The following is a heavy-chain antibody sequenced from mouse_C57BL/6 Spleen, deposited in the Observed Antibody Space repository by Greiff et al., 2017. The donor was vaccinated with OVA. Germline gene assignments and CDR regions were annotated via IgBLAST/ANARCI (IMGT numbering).Heavy chain of an antibody. V-gene: IGHV1-9*01. J-gene: IGHJ4*01. D-gene: IGHD1-1*01. Sequence: VQLQQSGAELMKPGASVKLSCTATGYTFTGYWIEWVKQRPGHGLEWIGEILPGSGSTNYNEKFKGKATFTADTSSNTAYMQLSSLTPEDSAICYCARRTTVVGGYAMGCWGQGASVTVAS. CDR2: ILPGSGST. CDR1: GYTFTGYW. CDR3: ARRTTVVGGYAMGC.